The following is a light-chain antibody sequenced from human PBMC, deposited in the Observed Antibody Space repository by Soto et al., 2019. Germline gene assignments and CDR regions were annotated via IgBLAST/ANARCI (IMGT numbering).Light chain of an antibody. V-gene: IGKV1-27*01. J-gene: IGKJ3*01. CDR3: QKYNGPPFT. CDR2: SAS. CDR1: QGINTF. Sequence: DIQMTQSPSSLSASVGDRVTITCRASQGINTFLAWFQQKPGKVPQLLIYSASTLQSGVPSRFSGSGSGTDFSLTISSLQPEDVATYYCQKYNGPPFTFGPGTKVNI.